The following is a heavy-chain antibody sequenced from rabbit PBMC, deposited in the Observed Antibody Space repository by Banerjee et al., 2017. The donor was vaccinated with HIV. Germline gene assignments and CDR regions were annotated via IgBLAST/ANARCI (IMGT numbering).Heavy chain of an antibody. V-gene: IGHV1S40*01. D-gene: IGHD4-1*01. J-gene: IGHJ4*01. CDR3: ARDRSGGGWYFNL. CDR2: IYAGSSGST. CDR1: GFSFSSSYW. Sequence: QSLEESGGDLVKPGASLTLTCTASGFSFSSSYWICWVRQAPGKGLEWIACIYAGSSGSTYYASWAKGRFTISKTSSTTVTLQMTSLTAADTATYFCARDRSGGGWYFNLWGQGTLVTVS.